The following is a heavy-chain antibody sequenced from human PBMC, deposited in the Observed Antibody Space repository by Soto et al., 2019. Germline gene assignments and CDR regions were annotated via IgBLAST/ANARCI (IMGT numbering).Heavy chain of an antibody. J-gene: IGHJ6*02. CDR2: IHNSGSP. CDR1: GASIYNGGYF. CDR3: ARLGGYCSGTSTSCYGFYGMDV. D-gene: IGHD2-2*01. Sequence: PSETLSLTYSVSGASIYNGGYFWSWIRQSPGKGLEWIGHIHNSGSPYNNPSLNSRVTISADTSMNQFSLRVTSVTVADTAVYYCARLGGYCSGTSTSCYGFYGMDVWGQGTTVTVSS. V-gene: IGHV4-30-4*01.